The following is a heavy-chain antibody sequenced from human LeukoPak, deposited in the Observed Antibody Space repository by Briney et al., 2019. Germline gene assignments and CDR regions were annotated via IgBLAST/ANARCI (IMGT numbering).Heavy chain of an antibody. CDR2: INPSGGST. CDR3: ARGLYCSSTSCYVLAYYYGMDV. Sequence: ASVKVSCKASGGTFSSYAISWVRQAPGQGLEWMGIINPSGGSTSYAQKFQGGVTMTRDTSTSTVYMELSSLRSEDTAVYYCARGLYCSSTSCYVLAYYYGMDVWGQGTTVTVSS. J-gene: IGHJ6*02. CDR1: GGTFSSYA. V-gene: IGHV1-46*01. D-gene: IGHD2-2*01.